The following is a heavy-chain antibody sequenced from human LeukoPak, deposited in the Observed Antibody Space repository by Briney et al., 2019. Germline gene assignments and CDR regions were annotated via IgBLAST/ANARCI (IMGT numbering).Heavy chain of an antibody. CDR1: GGSISSYY. Sequence: SETLSLTCTVSGGSISSYYWSWIRQPPGKGLEWIGYIYYSGSTNYNPSLKSRVTISVDTSKNQFSLKLSSVTAADTAVYYCARGNIAAAGLPGYWGQGTLVTVSS. CDR2: IYYSGST. V-gene: IGHV4-59*01. J-gene: IGHJ4*02. D-gene: IGHD6-13*01. CDR3: ARGNIAAAGLPGY.